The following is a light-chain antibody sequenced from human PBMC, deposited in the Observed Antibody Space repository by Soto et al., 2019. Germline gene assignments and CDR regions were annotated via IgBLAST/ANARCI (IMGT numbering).Light chain of an antibody. CDR3: QQYNSFSLNT. CDR1: QDISNY. Sequence: DIQMTQSPSSVSASVGDRVTITCQASQDISNYLNWYQQKPGKAPKLLIYDASNLETGVPSRFSGSGSGTEFTLTISNLQPDDFATYFCQQYNSFSLNTFGQGTRLEIK. J-gene: IGKJ5*01. V-gene: IGKV1-33*01. CDR2: DAS.